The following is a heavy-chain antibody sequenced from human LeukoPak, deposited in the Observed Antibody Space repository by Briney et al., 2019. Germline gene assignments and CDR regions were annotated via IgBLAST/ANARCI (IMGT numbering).Heavy chain of an antibody. V-gene: IGHV4-59*08. D-gene: IGHD4-23*01. J-gene: IGHJ4*02. CDR1: GGSISYYF. CDR3: TRHPGGNDAHRFDY. CDR2: GHYSASP. Sequence: PSETLSLTCTVSGGSISYYFWSWIRQPPGKGLEWIGYGHYSASPNYNPSLEGRATISVDTSKNQFSLNLNSVTAADTAVYYCTRHPGGNDAHRFDYWGQGILVTVSS.